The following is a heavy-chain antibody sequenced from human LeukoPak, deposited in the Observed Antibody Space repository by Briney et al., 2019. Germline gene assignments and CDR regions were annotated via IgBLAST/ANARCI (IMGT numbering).Heavy chain of an antibody. CDR1: GGSFSGYY. CDR3: ARARIWYSSSWYFAY. Sequence: SETLSLTCAAYGGSFSGYYWSWIRQPPGKGLEWIGEINHSGSTNYNPSLKSRVTISVDTSKNQFSLKLSSVTAADTAVYYCARARIWYSSSWYFAYWGQGTLVTVSS. V-gene: IGHV4-34*01. J-gene: IGHJ4*02. D-gene: IGHD6-13*01. CDR2: INHSGST.